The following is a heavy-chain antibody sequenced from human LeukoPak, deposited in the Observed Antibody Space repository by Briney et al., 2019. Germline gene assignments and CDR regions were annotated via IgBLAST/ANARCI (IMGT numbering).Heavy chain of an antibody. CDR3: ARLLDIVVVVAATDDAFDI. V-gene: IGHV4-34*01. Sequence: SETLSLTCTVSGGFISSYYWSWIRQPPGKGLEWIGEINHSGSTNYNPSLKSRVTISVDTSKNQFSLKLSSVTAADTAVYYCARLLDIVVVVAATDDAFDIWGQGTMVTVSS. CDR1: GGFISSYY. D-gene: IGHD2-15*01. CDR2: INHSGST. J-gene: IGHJ3*02.